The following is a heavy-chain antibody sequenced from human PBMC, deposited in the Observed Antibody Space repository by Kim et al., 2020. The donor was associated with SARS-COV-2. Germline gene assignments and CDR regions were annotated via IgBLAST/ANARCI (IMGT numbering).Heavy chain of an antibody. CDR3: AKDLSLLPNWFDP. Sequence: GGSLRLSCATSGFTFSSFAMNWVRQAPGKGLEWVSAISGSGSSPYYAASVEGRFNISRDNSKNMVYLQMNSLRDEDTAVYYCAKDLSLLPNWFDPWGQGTLVTVSS. CDR2: ISGSGSSP. J-gene: IGHJ5*02. V-gene: IGHV3-23*01. D-gene: IGHD2-15*01. CDR1: GFTFSSFA.